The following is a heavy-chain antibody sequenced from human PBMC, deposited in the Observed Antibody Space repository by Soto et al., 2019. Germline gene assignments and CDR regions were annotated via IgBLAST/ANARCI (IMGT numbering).Heavy chain of an antibody. CDR2: ISSSSSYT. Sequence: LRLSCAASGFTFSSYSMNWVRQAPGKGREWVASISSSSSYTYYADSVKGRFTISRDNAKNSLYLQMNSLRAEDTAVYYCARANTKLYDSCGYYFPDYYYGMDVWGQGTTVTVSS. V-gene: IGHV3-21*01. CDR3: ARANTKLYDSCGYYFPDYYYGMDV. J-gene: IGHJ6*02. D-gene: IGHD3-22*01. CDR1: GFTFSSYS.